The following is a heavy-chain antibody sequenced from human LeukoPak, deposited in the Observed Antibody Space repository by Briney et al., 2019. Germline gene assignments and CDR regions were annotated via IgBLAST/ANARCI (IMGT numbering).Heavy chain of an antibody. V-gene: IGHV3-23*01. D-gene: IGHD3-22*01. CDR1: GFTFSSYA. CDR3: AKDWSEYYYDSSGCD. J-gene: IGHJ4*02. Sequence: GGSMRLSCAASGFTFSSYAMSWVRQAPGKGLEWVSAISGSGGSTYYADSVKGRFTISRDNSKNTLYLQMNSLRAEDTAVYYCAKDWSEYYYDSSGCDWGQGTLVTVSS. CDR2: ISGSGGST.